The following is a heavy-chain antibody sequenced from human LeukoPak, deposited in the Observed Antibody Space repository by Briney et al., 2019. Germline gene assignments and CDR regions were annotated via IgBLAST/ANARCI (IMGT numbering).Heavy chain of an antibody. D-gene: IGHD3-10*01. V-gene: IGHV3-23*01. Sequence: GGSLRLSCAASGFTFSSHGMSWVRQAPGKGLEWVSTISGSGDNTYYADSVKGRFTFSRDNSKNTLYLQMNSLRAEDTAVYYCARVTYGSGTYGAFDYWGQGTLVTVSS. CDR2: ISGSGDNT. J-gene: IGHJ4*02. CDR3: ARVTYGSGTYGAFDY. CDR1: GFTFSSHG.